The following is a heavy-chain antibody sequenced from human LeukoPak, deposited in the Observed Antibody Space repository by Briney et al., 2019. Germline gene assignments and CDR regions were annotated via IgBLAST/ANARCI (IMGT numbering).Heavy chain of an antibody. V-gene: IGHV5-10-1*01. CDR2: IDPSDSYT. CDR1: GYSFTSYW. Sequence: GESLKISCKGSGYSFTSYWISWVRQMPGKGLEWMGRIDPSDSYTNYSPSFQGHVTISADKPISTAYLQWSSLKASDTAMYYCAGDSSSWYYYYGMDVWGKGTTVTVSS. J-gene: IGHJ6*04. CDR3: AGDSSSWYYYYGMDV. D-gene: IGHD6-13*01.